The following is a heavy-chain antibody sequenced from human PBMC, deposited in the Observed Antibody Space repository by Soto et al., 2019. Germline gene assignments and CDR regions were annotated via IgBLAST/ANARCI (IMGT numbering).Heavy chain of an antibody. Sequence: GESLKISCKGSGYSFTNDWIGWVRQMPGKGLEWMGIIFPGDSDTRYSPSFQGQVTISADKSISTAYLQWSSLQASDTAMFYCTRHPTLPEAFDICGQGTMVTVSS. V-gene: IGHV5-51*01. CDR2: IFPGDSDT. CDR1: GYSFTNDW. J-gene: IGHJ3*02. CDR3: TRHPTLPEAFDI. D-gene: IGHD1-1*01.